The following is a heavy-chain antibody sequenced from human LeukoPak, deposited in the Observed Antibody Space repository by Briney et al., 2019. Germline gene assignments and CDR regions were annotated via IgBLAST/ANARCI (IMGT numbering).Heavy chain of an antibody. D-gene: IGHD3-9*01. CDR2: VDPEDGET. V-gene: IGHV1-24*01. J-gene: IGHJ4*02. Sequence: ASVKVSRKVSVYTLTELSMHLVRQAPGKGHERMGGVDPEDGETIYAQKFQGRVTMTEDTSTDTAYMELSSLRSEDTAVYYCATLNYDILTGYLYYFDYWGQGTLVTVSS. CDR1: VYTLTELS. CDR3: ATLNYDILTGYLYYFDY.